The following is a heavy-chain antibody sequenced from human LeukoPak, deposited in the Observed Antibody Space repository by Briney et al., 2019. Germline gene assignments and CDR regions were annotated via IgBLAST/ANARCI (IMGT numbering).Heavy chain of an antibody. Sequence: SETLSLTCTVSGGSISSYYWSWIRQPPGKGLEWIGYIYNSGSTNYNPSLKSRVTISVGTSKNQFSLKMNSVTAADTAVYYCARRHNSGWFVYWGQGILVTVSS. CDR3: ARRHNSGWFVY. CDR2: IYNSGST. J-gene: IGHJ5*01. D-gene: IGHD6-19*01. V-gene: IGHV4-59*08. CDR1: GGSISSYY.